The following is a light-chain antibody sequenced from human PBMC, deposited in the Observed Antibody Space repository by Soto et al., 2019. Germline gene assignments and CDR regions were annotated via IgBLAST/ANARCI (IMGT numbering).Light chain of an antibody. CDR1: QSISTY. CDR2: AAS. CDR3: QQCYSSPRT. V-gene: IGKV1-39*01. J-gene: IGKJ1*01. Sequence: DIQMTQSPSTLSASVGDRVTITCRASQSISTYLNLYQQKLGKAPTLLIYAASSLQSGVPSRFSGGGSGTDFTLTISSLQPEDFATYFCQQCYSSPRTFGQGTKVEIK.